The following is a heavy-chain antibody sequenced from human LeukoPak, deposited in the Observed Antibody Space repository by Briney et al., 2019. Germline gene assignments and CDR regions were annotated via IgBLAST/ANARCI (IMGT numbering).Heavy chain of an antibody. Sequence: SGGSLRLSCAASGFTFSSYSMNWVRQAPGKGLEWVSSISSSSSYIYYADSVKGRFTISRDNAKNSLYLQMNSLRAEDTAVYYCARDLVGATVWVRNWYFDLWGRGTLVTVSS. CDR2: ISSSSSYI. CDR1: GFTFSSYS. J-gene: IGHJ2*01. CDR3: ARDLVGATVWVRNWYFDL. D-gene: IGHD1-26*01. V-gene: IGHV3-21*01.